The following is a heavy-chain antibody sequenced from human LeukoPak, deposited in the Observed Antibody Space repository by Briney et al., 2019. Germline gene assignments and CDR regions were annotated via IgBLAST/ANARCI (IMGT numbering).Heavy chain of an antibody. CDR1: GYTFTGYY. CDR2: INPNSGGT. D-gene: IGHD2-21*02. Sequence: ASVKVSCKASGYTFTGYYMHWVRQAPGQGLEWMGWINPNSGGTNYAQKFQGRVTMTRDMSISTAYMELSRLRSDDTAVYYCATYCGGDCSFDYWGQGTLVTVSS. J-gene: IGHJ4*02. V-gene: IGHV1-2*02. CDR3: ATYCGGDCSFDY.